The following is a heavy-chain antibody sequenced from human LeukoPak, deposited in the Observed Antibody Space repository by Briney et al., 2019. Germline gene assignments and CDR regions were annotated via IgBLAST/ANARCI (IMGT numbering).Heavy chain of an antibody. D-gene: IGHD1-26*01. V-gene: IGHV4-31*02. CDR3: ARDSGSYSDAFDI. J-gene: IGHJ3*02. Sequence: SWVRQHPGKGLEWIGYIYYSGSTYYNPSLKSRVTISVDTSKNQFSLKLSSVTAADTAVYYCARDSGSYSDAFDIWGQGTMVTVSS. CDR2: IYYSGST.